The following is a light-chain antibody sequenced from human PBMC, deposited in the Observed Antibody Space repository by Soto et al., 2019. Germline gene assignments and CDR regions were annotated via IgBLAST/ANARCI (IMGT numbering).Light chain of an antibody. CDR1: SSDVGSYNL. J-gene: IGLJ1*01. Sequence: QSALTQPASVSGSPGQSITISCTGTSSDVGSYNLVSWYQQHPGKAPKLMIYEGSKRPSGVSNRFSGSKSGNTASLTISGLPAEDEADYYCCSYAGSFRVFGTGTKLTVL. CDR3: CSYAGSFRV. CDR2: EGS. V-gene: IGLV2-23*01.